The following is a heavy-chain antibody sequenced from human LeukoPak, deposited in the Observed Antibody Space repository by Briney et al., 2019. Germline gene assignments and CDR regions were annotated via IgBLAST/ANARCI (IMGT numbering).Heavy chain of an antibody. J-gene: IGHJ5*02. D-gene: IGHD3-9*01. Sequence: GGSLRLSCAASGFTFSSYPMHWVRQAPGKGLEYVSAISSDGGSRYYTNSVKGRFTISRDNSKNTLYLQMGSLRAEDMAVYYCARGRGREILTGYSQNWFDPWGQGTLVTVSS. CDR3: ARGRGREILTGYSQNWFDP. CDR2: ISSDGGSR. CDR1: GFTFSSYP. V-gene: IGHV3-64*01.